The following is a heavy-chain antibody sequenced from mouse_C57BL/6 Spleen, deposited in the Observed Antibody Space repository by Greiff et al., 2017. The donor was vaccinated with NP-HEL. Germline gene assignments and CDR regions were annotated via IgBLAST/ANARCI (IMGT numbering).Heavy chain of an antibody. V-gene: IGHV5-4*01. CDR2: ISDGGSYT. Sequence: EVKLEESGGGLVKPGGSLKLSCAASGFTFSSYAMSWVRQTPEKRLEWVATISDGGSYTYYPDNVKGRFAISRDNAKNNLYLQMGHLKSEDTAMYYCARDPYYYGSSYDWYSDVWGTGTTVTVSS. J-gene: IGHJ1*03. D-gene: IGHD1-1*01. CDR3: ARDPYYYGSSYDWYSDV. CDR1: GFTFSSYA.